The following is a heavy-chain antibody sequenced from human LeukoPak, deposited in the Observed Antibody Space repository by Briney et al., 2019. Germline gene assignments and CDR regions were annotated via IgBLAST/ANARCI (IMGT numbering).Heavy chain of an antibody. D-gene: IGHD6-6*01. CDR3: ARGQTIAARPPYY. V-gene: IGHV3-30-3*01. CDR2: ISYDGSNK. J-gene: IGHJ4*02. CDR1: GFTFSSYA. Sequence: GGSLRLSCAASGFTFSSYAMHWVRQAPGKGLEWVAVISYDGSNKYYADSVKGRFTISRDNSKNTLYLQMNSLRSEDTAVYYCARGQTIAARPPYYWGQGTLVTVSS.